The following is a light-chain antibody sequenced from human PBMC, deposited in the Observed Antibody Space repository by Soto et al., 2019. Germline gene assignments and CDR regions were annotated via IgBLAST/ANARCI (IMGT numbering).Light chain of an antibody. Sequence: QSVLTQSPSASGSPGQSVTISCTGTSSDIGGYNSVSWYQQHPGKAPKVMIYDVTKRPSGVPDRFSGSKSGNTASLTVSALQAEDEADYFCCSYADGQTLAFGGGTKVTVL. CDR3: CSYADGQTLA. CDR1: SSDIGGYNS. CDR2: DVT. V-gene: IGLV2-8*01. J-gene: IGLJ2*01.